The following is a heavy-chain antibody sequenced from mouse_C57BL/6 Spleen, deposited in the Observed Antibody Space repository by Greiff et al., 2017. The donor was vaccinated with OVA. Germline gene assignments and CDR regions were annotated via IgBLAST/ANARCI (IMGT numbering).Heavy chain of an antibody. CDR1: GYTFTSYW. J-gene: IGHJ3*01. CDR2: IDPSDSYT. D-gene: IGHD1-1*01. Sequence: VQLQQPGAELVMPGASVKLSCKASGYTFTSYWMHWVKQRPGQGLEWIGEIDPSDSYTNYNQKFKGKSTLTVDKSSSTAYMQLSSLTSEDSAVYYCARSGGSSYPFAYWGQGTLVTVSA. CDR3: ARSGGSSYPFAY. V-gene: IGHV1-69*01.